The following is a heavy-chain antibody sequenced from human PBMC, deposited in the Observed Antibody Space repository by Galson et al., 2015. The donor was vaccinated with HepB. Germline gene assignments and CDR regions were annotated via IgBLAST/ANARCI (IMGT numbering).Heavy chain of an antibody. CDR2: IYSGGTT. D-gene: IGHD6-13*01. V-gene: IGHV3-66*01. CDR3: ARDPRPRVAAAKLDY. J-gene: IGHJ4*02. Sequence: SLRLSCAASGFTVSSNYMSWVRQAPGKGLEWVSVIYSGGTTYYADSVKGRFTISRDNAKNSLYLQMNSLRDEDTAVYYCARDPRPRVAAAKLDYWGQGTLVTVSS. CDR1: GFTVSSNY.